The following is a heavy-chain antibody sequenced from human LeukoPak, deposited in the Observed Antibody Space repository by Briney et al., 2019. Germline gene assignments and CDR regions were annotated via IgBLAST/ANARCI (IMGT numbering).Heavy chain of an antibody. CDR2: MSSDGNAM. CDR3: VRESEYYFDHSASFDY. D-gene: IGHD3-22*01. V-gene: IGHV3-30-3*01. Sequence: GGSLRLSCAASGFTFTAYLIHWVREAPGKGLEGVAVMSSDGNAMFYADSVKGRFTISRDNSKNTLYLQMNSLRAEDTAVYYCVRESEYYFDHSASFDYWGQGTLVTVSS. J-gene: IGHJ4*02. CDR1: GFTFTAYL.